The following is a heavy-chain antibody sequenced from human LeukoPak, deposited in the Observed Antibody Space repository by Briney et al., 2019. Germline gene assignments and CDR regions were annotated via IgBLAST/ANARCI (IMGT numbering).Heavy chain of an antibody. D-gene: IGHD2-21*02. Sequence: GGSLRLSCATSEFTFSSYWMHWVRQAPGKGLVWVTRINGDGSSANYADSVRGRFSISRDNAKNTVYLQMNSLRAEDTAVYYCVRPHSVVVTGTDGWFDSWGQGTLVTVSS. CDR2: INGDGSSA. CDR3: VRPHSVVVTGTDGWFDS. J-gene: IGHJ5*01. CDR1: EFTFSSYW. V-gene: IGHV3-74*01.